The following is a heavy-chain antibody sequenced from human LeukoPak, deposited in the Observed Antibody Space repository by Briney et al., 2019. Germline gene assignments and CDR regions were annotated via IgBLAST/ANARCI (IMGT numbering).Heavy chain of an antibody. CDR1: GGSISSGGYS. J-gene: IGHJ6*02. V-gene: IGHV4-30-2*01. CDR3: ARVSPSCSSTSCYYYGMDV. D-gene: IGHD2-2*01. Sequence: SQTLSLTCAVSGGSISSGGYSWSWIRQPPGKGLEWIGYIYHSGSTYYNPSLKSRVTISVDRSKNQFSLKLSSVTAADTAVYYCARVSPSCSSTSCYYYGMDVWGQGTTVTVSS. CDR2: IYHSGST.